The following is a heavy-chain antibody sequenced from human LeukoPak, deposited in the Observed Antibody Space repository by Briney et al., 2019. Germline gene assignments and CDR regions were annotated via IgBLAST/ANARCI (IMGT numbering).Heavy chain of an antibody. CDR2: IKLDGSEK. CDR3: ARDTWRAVVGTSTYYYTGMDA. Sequence: GGSLRLSCAASGFTFSYYWMSWVRQAPGKGLEWVANIKLDGSEKSYVDSVKGRFTISRDNAKNSLYLQMNSLRVEDTAVYYCARDTWRAVVGTSTYYYTGMDAWGQGTTVTVSS. D-gene: IGHD6-19*01. CDR1: GFTFSYYW. J-gene: IGHJ6*02. V-gene: IGHV3-7*03.